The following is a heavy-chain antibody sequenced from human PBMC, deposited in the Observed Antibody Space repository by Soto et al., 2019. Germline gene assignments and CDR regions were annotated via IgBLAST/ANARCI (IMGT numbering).Heavy chain of an antibody. CDR1: GGSISSGGYY. CDR3: ARDSGYDNYYYYGMDV. D-gene: IGHD5-12*01. V-gene: IGHV4-31*03. J-gene: IGHJ6*02. Sequence: PSETLSLTCTVSGGSISSGGYYWSWIRQHPGKGLEWIGYIYYSGSTYYNPSLKSRVTISVDTSKNQFSLKLSSVTAADTAVYYCARDSGYDNYYYYGMDVWGQGTSVTVSS. CDR2: IYYSGST.